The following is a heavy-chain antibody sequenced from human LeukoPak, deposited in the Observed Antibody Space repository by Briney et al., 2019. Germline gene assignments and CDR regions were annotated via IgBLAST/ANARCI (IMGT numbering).Heavy chain of an antibody. CDR3: ARASWYRVRNWFDP. V-gene: IGHV4-34*01. CDR2: INHSGST. CDR1: GGSFSGYY. J-gene: IGHJ5*02. D-gene: IGHD6-13*01. Sequence: PSETLSLTCAVYGGSFSGYYWSWIRQPPGKGLEWIGEINHSGSTNYNPSFKSRVTISVDTSKNQFSLKLSSVTAADTAVYYCARASWYRVRNWFDPWGQGTLVTVSS.